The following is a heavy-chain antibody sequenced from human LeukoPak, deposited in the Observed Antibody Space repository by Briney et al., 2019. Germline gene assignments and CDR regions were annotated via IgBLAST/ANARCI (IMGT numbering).Heavy chain of an antibody. CDR1: GFTFSSYA. J-gene: IGHJ1*01. CDR3: AKDLGSHQPGYFQH. D-gene: IGHD2-2*01. V-gene: IGHV3-23*01. Sequence: GGSLRLSCAASGFTFSSYAMSWVRQAQGKGLEWVSAISGSGGSTYYADSVKGRFPISRDNSKNTLYLQMNSLRAEDTAVYYCAKDLGSHQPGYFQHWGQGTLVTVSS. CDR2: ISGSGGST.